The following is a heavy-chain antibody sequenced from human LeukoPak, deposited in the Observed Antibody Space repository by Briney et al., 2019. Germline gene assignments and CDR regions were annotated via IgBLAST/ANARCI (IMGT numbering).Heavy chain of an antibody. CDR1: GFTFNDAW. J-gene: IGHJ4*02. V-gene: IGHV3-15*01. Sequence: GGSLRLSCAASGFTFNDAWMSWARQAPGKGLEWVGRIKSNIDGGTTDFAAPVKGRFSISRDDSKTTLYLHLDSLQTGDTAVYYCVGHWDPIVSAIAPGDYWGQGTLVTVSS. CDR3: VGHWDPIVSAIAPGDY. D-gene: IGHD5/OR15-5a*01. CDR2: IKSNIDGGTT.